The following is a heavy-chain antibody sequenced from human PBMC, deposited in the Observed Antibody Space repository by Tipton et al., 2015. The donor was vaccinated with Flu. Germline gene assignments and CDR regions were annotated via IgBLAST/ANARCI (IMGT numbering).Heavy chain of an antibody. D-gene: IGHD3-10*01. CDR1: GFTVTNNY. Sequence: SLRLSCAASGFTVTNNYVTWVRQAPGKGLEWVSVIYTTGRTKSADSVKDRFTISRDISKNMVYLQMNSLRVDDTAIYYCARDMGRGYGEWASWGQGALVTVSS. V-gene: IGHV3-53*01. CDR3: ARDMGRGYGEWAS. CDR2: IYTTGRT. J-gene: IGHJ5*02.